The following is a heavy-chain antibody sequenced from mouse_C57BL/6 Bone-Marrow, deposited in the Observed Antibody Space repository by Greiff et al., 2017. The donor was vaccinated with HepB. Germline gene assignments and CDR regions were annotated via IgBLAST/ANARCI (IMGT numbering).Heavy chain of an antibody. CDR1: GYTFTSYG. Sequence: QVQLQQSGAELARPGASVKLSCKASGYTFTSYGISWVKQRTGQGLEWIGEIYPRSGNTYYNEKFKGKATLTADKSSSTAYMELRSLTSEDSAVYFGARGDGSSPSWFAYWGQGTLVTVSA. J-gene: IGHJ3*01. CDR2: IYPRSGNT. CDR3: ARGDGSSPSWFAY. D-gene: IGHD1-1*01. V-gene: IGHV1-81*01.